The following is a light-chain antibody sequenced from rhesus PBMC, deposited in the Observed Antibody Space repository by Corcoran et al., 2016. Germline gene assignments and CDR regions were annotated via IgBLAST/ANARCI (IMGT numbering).Light chain of an antibody. CDR1: SSDIGAYNF. CDR3: SSYAGSNTFI. Sequence: QAALTQPRSVSGSPGQSVTISCTGASSDIGAYNFVSWYQQLPATAPKLLIYEVSKRPSGVSDRFSGSKSGSTASLTISGLQAEDEADYYCSSYAGSNTFIFGAGTRLTVL. V-gene: IGLV2-32*02. J-gene: IGLJ1*01. CDR2: EVS.